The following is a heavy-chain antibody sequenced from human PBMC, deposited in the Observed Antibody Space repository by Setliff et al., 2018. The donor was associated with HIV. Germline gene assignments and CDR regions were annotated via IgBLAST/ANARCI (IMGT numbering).Heavy chain of an antibody. Sequence: ASVKVSCKASGYTFTSYYMHWVRQAPGQGLEWMGIINPSGGSTSYAQKFQGRVTMTRDTSTSTVYMELSSLRSEDTAVYYCARDGPALDIVVVPAASVLGYYYYYMDVWGKGTTVTVS. V-gene: IGHV1-46*01. J-gene: IGHJ6*03. CDR2: INPSGGST. D-gene: IGHD2-2*03. CDR1: GYTFTSYY. CDR3: ARDGPALDIVVVPAASVLGYYYYYMDV.